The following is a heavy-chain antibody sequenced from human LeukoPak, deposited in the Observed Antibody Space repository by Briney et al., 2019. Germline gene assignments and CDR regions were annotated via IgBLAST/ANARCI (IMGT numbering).Heavy chain of an antibody. D-gene: IGHD3-3*01. CDR2: ISSSGSTT. J-gene: IGHJ4*02. CDR1: GLTFSDYY. CDR3: ARFLRFLDY. Sequence: GGSLRLSCAASGLTFSDYYMSWIRQAPGKGLEWVSYISSSGSTTHYADSVKGRFTFSRDNAKKSLYLQMNSLRDEDTAVYYCARFLRFLDYWGQGTLVTVSS. V-gene: IGHV3-11*04.